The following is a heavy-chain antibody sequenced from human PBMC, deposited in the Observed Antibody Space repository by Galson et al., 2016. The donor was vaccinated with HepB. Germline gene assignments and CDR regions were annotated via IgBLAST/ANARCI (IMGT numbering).Heavy chain of an antibody. Sequence: LRLSCAASGFTFSNYSMNWVRQAPGKGLEWVSSIISGSRYIYYADSLKGRFTISRDNAKNSLSLQMNSLRAEDTAVYYCARVRTDYYHSSAYNYDGDAFDIWGQGTMVTVSS. D-gene: IGHD3-22*01. CDR2: IISGSRYI. CDR1: GFTFSNYS. V-gene: IGHV3-21*01. J-gene: IGHJ3*02. CDR3: ARVRTDYYHSSAYNYDGDAFDI.